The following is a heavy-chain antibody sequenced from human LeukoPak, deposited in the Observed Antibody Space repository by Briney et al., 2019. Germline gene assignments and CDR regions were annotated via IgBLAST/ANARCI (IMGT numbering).Heavy chain of an antibody. Sequence: PGGSLRLSCAASGFTFSSYEMNCVRQAPGKGLEWVSYISSSGSTIYYADSVKGRFTISRDNAKNSLYLQMNSLRAEDTAVYYCARGPGEMATIYGYWGQGTLVTVSS. CDR1: GFTFSSYE. CDR3: ARGPGEMATIYGY. CDR2: ISSSGSTI. J-gene: IGHJ4*02. V-gene: IGHV3-48*03. D-gene: IGHD5-24*01.